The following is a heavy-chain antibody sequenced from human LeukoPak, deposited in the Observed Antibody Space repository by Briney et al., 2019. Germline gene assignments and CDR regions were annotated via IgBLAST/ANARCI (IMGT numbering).Heavy chain of an antibody. D-gene: IGHD5-24*01. V-gene: IGHV1-69*04. CDR1: GGTFSSYA. CDR2: IIPILGIA. Sequence: SVKVSCKASGGTFSSYAISWVRQAPGQGLEWMGRIIPILGIANYAQKFQGRVTITADKSTSTAYMELSSLRSEDTAVYYGARDKGRDGYGMDVWGQGTTVTASS. J-gene: IGHJ6*02. CDR3: ARDKGRDGYGMDV.